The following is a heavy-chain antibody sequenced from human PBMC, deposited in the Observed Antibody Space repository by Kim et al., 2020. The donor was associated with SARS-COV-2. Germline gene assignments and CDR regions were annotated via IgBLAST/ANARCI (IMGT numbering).Heavy chain of an antibody. Sequence: GGSLRLSCVASGFTFSTSPMGWVRQAPGKGLEWVSRISWDGTRTYYADSVKGRVTMSSDKSKNMLYLHMNSLRFEDTAVYYCAKGVINSGFDYWGQGTQVTVSS. CDR2: ISWDGTRT. V-gene: IGHV3-23*01. D-gene: IGHD1-26*01. J-gene: IGHJ4*02. CDR1: GFTFSTSP. CDR3: AKGVINSGFDY.